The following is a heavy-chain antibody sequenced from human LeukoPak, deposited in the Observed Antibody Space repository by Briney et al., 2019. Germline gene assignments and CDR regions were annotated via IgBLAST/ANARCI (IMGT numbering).Heavy chain of an antibody. D-gene: IGHD1-26*01. CDR3: ARDNVGATLDY. V-gene: IGHV3-33*08. Sequence: GGSLRLSCAASGFTFSSYGMHWVRQAPGKGLEWVAITWYDGSKQYYADTVKGRFTISRDNSKNTLFLQMNSLRAEDTAVYYCARDNVGATLDYWGQGTLVTVSS. J-gene: IGHJ4*02. CDR2: TWYDGSKQ. CDR1: GFTFSSYG.